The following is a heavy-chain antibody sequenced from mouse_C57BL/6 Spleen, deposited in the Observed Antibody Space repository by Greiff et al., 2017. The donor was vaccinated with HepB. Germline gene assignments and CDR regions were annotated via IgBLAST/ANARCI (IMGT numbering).Heavy chain of an antibody. CDR1: GYTFTSYW. Sequence: QVQLQQPGAELVKPGASVKVSCKASGYTFTSYWMHWVKQRPGQGLEWIGRIHPSDSDTNYNQKFKGKATLTVDKSSSTAYMQLSSLTSEDSAVYYCAINTDWTDYGSSWFAYWGQGTLVTVSA. D-gene: IGHD1-1*01. CDR2: IHPSDSDT. CDR3: AINTDWTDYGSSWFAY. V-gene: IGHV1-74*01. J-gene: IGHJ3*01.